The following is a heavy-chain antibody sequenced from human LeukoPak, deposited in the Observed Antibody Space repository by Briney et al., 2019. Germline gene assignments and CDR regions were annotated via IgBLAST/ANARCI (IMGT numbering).Heavy chain of an antibody. Sequence: GGSLRLSCAASGFTFSSYAMSWVRQAPGKGLDWVSAISGSGGSTYYADSVKGRFTISRDNSKNTLYLQMNSLRAEDTAVYYCAKILGSGSYFPNDAFDIWGQGTMVTVSS. D-gene: IGHD3-10*01. CDR3: AKILGSGSYFPNDAFDI. J-gene: IGHJ3*02. V-gene: IGHV3-23*01. CDR1: GFTFSSYA. CDR2: ISGSGGST.